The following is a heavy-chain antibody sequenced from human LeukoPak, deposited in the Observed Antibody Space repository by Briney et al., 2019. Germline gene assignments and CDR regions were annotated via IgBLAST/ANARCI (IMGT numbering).Heavy chain of an antibody. CDR1: GFTFSNAW. D-gene: IGHD5-12*01. J-gene: IGHJ4*02. Sequence: AGGSLRLSCAASGFTFSNAWMSWVRQAPGKGLEWVGRIKSKTDGGTTDYAAPVKGRFTISRDDSKNTLYLQMNSLKTEDTAVYYCTTDSSEWLRQGPSGYWGQGTLVTVSS. CDR3: TTDSSEWLRQGPSGY. CDR2: IKSKTDGGTT. V-gene: IGHV3-15*01.